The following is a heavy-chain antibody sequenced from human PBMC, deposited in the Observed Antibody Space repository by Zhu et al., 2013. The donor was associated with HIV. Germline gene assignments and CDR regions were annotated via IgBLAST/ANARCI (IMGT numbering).Heavy chain of an antibody. V-gene: IGHV1-8*02. CDR3: ARDGVSMLRGEVYYHGMDV. J-gene: IGHJ6*02. D-gene: IGHD3-10*01. CDR2: VNPNSANT. CDR1: GYTFTSFD. Sequence: QVQLVQSGAEVKKPGASVKVSCKVSGYTFTSFDIYWVRQATGQGLEWMGWVNPNSANTVYAQKFQGRVTMTRDTSISTAYMELSNLTSEDTAVYYCARDGVSMLRGEVYYHGMDVWGQGTTITVSS.